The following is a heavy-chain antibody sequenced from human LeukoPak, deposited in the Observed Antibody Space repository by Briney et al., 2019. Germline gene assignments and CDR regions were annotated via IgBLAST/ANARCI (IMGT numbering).Heavy chain of an antibody. CDR1: GFTFDDYA. CDR2: ISWNSGSI. Sequence: PGRSLRLSCAASGFTFDDYAMHWVRQAPGKGLEWVSGISWNSGSIGYADSVKGRFTISRDNAKNSLYLQMNSLRAEDTAVYYCAKSPYYDFWSGNYFDYWGQGTLVTVSS. V-gene: IGHV3-9*01. J-gene: IGHJ4*02. CDR3: AKSPYYDFWSGNYFDY. D-gene: IGHD3-3*01.